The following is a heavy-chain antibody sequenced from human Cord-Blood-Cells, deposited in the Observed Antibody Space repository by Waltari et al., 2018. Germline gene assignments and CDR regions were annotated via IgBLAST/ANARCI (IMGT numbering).Heavy chain of an antibody. Sequence: EVQLVESGGGLVQPGGSLRLSCAASGFTFSSYEMNWVRQAPGKGLEWVSYISSSSSTIYYADSVKGRFTISRDNAKNSLYLQMNSLRAEDTAVYYCARDGVLLWFGELFDYWGQGTLVTVSS. D-gene: IGHD3-10*01. CDR1: GFTFSSYE. J-gene: IGHJ4*02. CDR2: ISSSSSTI. V-gene: IGHV3-48*03. CDR3: ARDGVLLWFGELFDY.